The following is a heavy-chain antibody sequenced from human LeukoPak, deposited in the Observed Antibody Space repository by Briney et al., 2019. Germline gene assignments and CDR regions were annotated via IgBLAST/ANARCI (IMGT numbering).Heavy chain of an antibody. J-gene: IGHJ4*02. V-gene: IGHV4-34*01. CDR1: GGSFRGSY. CDR2: LSNSGST. Sequence: PSETLSLTCAVYGGSFRGSYWSGLRHPPGKGLEWIGELSNSGSTNYNPSLKSRVTISVDTSKNQFSLKLSSVTAADTAVYYCARHKASSIRPYLGFDYWGQGTLVTVSS. CDR3: ARHKASSIRPYLGFDY. D-gene: IGHD2/OR15-2a*01.